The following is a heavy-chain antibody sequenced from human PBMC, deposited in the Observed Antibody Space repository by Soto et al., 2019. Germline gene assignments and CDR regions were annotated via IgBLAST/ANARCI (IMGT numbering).Heavy chain of an antibody. V-gene: IGHV4-34*01. CDR1: GGSFSGYS. D-gene: IGHD2-8*02. J-gene: IGHJ4*02. CDR3: ARDKITGLFDY. CDR2: INHSGST. Sequence: PSETLSLTCAVYGGSFSGYSWTWLRQPPGTGLEWIGEINHSGSTNYNPSLKSRVTISVDTSKNQFSLKLTSVTAADTAVYYCARDKITGLFDYGGRGTLVTVSS.